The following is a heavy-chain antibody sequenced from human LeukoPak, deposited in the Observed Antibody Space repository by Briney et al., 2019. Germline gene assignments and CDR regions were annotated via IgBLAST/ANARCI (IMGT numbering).Heavy chain of an antibody. V-gene: IGHV6-1*01. CDR1: GDSVSSNSVT. CDR2: TYYRSTWYN. Sequence: SPTLSLTCAISGDSVSSNSVTWNWLRQSPSRGLEWLGRTYYRSTWYNDYAVSVRGRITVNPDTSKNQFSLHLNSVTPEDTAVYYCARRLTQYVCFDPWGQGILVTVSS. D-gene: IGHD2-2*01. CDR3: ARRLTQYVCFDP. J-gene: IGHJ5*02.